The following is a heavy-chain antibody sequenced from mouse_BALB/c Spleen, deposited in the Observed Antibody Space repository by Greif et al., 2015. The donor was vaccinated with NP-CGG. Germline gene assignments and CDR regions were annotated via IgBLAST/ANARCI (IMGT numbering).Heavy chain of an antibody. J-gene: IGHJ2*01. Sequence: VQLQESGAELVKPGASVKLSCKASGYPFTSYYMYWVKLRPRQGLEWIGEINPIHGGTNFNENFKSKATLTVDKSSSTAYMQLSSLTSEDSAVYHCTRPWDSYFDYWGPGTTLTVSS. D-gene: IGHD3-3*01. CDR1: GYPFTSYY. CDR3: TRPWDSYFDY. CDR2: INPIHGGT. V-gene: IGHV1S81*02.